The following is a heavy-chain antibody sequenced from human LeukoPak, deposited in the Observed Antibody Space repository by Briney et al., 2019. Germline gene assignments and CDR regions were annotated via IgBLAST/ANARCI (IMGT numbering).Heavy chain of an antibody. J-gene: IGHJ4*02. V-gene: IGHV3-7*01. Sequence: GGSLRLSCAASGFTFSSYWMSWVRQAPGKGLEWVANIKQDGSEKYYVDSVKGRFTISRDNAKNSLYPQMNSLRAEDTAVYYCARDLSGIAGYTYGRGIDYWGQGTLVTVSS. D-gene: IGHD5-18*01. CDR3: ARDLSGIAGYTYGRGIDY. CDR1: GFTFSSYW. CDR2: IKQDGSEK.